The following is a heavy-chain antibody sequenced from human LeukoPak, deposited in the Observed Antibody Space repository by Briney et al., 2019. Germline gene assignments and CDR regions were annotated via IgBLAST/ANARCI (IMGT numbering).Heavy chain of an antibody. CDR2: ISYDGSNE. V-gene: IGHV3-30*18. CDR1: GFMFTGYA. J-gene: IGHJ4*02. Sequence: GGSLRLSCAASGFMFTGYAMHWVRQAPGKGLEWVSLISYDGSNEYYADSVKGRFTVSRDNSENTLNLQMNSLRTEDTAVYYCAKGQPRYCATSNCIYYFDYWGQGTLVTVSS. CDR3: AKGQPRYCATSNCIYYFDY. D-gene: IGHD2-8*01.